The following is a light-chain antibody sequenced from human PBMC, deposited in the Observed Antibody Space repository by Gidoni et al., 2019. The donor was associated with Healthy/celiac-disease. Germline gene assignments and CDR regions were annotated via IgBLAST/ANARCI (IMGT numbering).Light chain of an antibody. Sequence: EIVLTQHPATLPVSPGEGATLSCRASQSVNSNLAWYQQKPGQAPRLLIYGASTRATGFPARFSGSGSGTEFTLTISSLQSEDFAVYYCQQYNNWPGAFGQGTKVEIK. CDR3: QQYNNWPGA. CDR1: QSVNSN. J-gene: IGKJ1*01. V-gene: IGKV3-15*01. CDR2: GAS.